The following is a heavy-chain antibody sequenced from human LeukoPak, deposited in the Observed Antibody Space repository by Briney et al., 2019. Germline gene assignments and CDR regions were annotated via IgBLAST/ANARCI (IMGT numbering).Heavy chain of an antibody. V-gene: IGHV3-30*07. CDR3: AKRGIVIRAVIIIGFHKEAYYFDY. D-gene: IGHD3-10*01. Sequence: PGGSLRLSCAASGFTFRSYAMHWVRQAPGKGLEWVALISYDGSNKYYADSVKGRFTISRDNSKNTLYLKVKSLRVEDTAVYFCAKRGIVIRAVIIIGFHKEAYYFDYWGQGILVTVSS. J-gene: IGHJ4*02. CDR2: ISYDGSNK. CDR1: GFTFRSYA.